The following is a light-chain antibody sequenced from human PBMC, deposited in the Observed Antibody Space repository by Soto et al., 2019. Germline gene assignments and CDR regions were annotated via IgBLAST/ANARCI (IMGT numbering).Light chain of an antibody. CDR2: DAV. CDR3: QQYGDSIT. Sequence: VLTQSPGSLSLSPGERATVSCRASQTVTSSYLAWYQQRPGRAPQLLIYDAVKRATDISERFSGSESGRDYTLTISRLDPEDSAVYYCQQYGDSITFGGGTKVEIK. CDR1: QTVTSSY. V-gene: IGKV3-20*01. J-gene: IGKJ4*01.